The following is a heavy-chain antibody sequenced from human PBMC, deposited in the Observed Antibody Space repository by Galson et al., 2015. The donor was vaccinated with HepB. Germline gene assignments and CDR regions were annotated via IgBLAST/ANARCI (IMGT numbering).Heavy chain of an antibody. Sequence: SLRLSCAASQFTFSNYAMNWVRQAPGKGLEWVSVISSSGSDTFYADSVKGRFTISRDNSKNTLYLQMNSLRAEDTAVYYCARKDHDASDISGQGTMVTVSS. CDR2: ISSSGSDT. V-gene: IGHV3-23*01. J-gene: IGHJ3*02. CDR1: QFTFSNYA. CDR3: ARKDHDASDI.